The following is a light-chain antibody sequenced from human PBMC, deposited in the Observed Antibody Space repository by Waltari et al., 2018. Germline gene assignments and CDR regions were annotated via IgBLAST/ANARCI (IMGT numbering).Light chain of an antibody. CDR2: VNSDGSH. CDR3: QTGGHGTWV. V-gene: IGLV4-69*01. CDR1: RGHRPNV. Sequence: QLVLTHSPSPSASLGASVKLSCTLSRGHRPNVVAWPQKRPEKGPRYLMKVNSDGSHSKGDEIPDRFSGSSSGAERYLTISSLQSEDEADYYCQTGGHGTWVFGGGTKLTVL. J-gene: IGLJ3*02.